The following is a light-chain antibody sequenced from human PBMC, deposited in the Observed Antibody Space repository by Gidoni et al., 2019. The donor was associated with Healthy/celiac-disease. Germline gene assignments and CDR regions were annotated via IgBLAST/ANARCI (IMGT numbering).Light chain of an antibody. CDR2: KAS. V-gene: IGKV1-5*03. CDR1: QSIRSW. CDR3: QQYNSYSQT. Sequence: DIQMTQSPSTLSASVGDRVTITCRASQSIRSWLAWYQQKPGKAPNLLIYKASSLESGVPSRFSGSGSGTEFTLTISSLQPDDFATYYCQQYNSYSQTFGQGTKLEIK. J-gene: IGKJ2*01.